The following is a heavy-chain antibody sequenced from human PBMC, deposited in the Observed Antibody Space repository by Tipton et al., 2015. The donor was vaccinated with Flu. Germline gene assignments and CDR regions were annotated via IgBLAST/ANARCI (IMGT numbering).Heavy chain of an antibody. CDR3: AKGTTYHRSGINLGADC. Sequence: GSLRLSCAASGFTFDDYAMHWVRQVPGKGLEWVSLINWNGDSTYYADSVKGRFTISRDNSKNSLYLQMNSLRGEDTALYYCAKGTTYHRSGINLGADCWGQGTLVTVSS. CDR2: INWNGDST. CDR1: GFTFDDYA. D-gene: IGHD3-10*01. J-gene: IGHJ4*02. V-gene: IGHV3-43D*04.